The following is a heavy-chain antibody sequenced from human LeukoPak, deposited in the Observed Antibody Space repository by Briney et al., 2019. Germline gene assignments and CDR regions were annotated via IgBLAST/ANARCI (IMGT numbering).Heavy chain of an antibody. D-gene: IGHD4-11*01. CDR2: ISSSSSSR. Sequence: PGGSLRLSCAASGSTFSSYSMNWVRQAPGKGLEWVSYISSSSSSRLYADSVKGRLTISRDNAKNSLYLQMNSLRDEDTAVYYCAREPPYSNYALDYWGQGTLVTVSS. CDR1: GSTFSSYS. J-gene: IGHJ4*02. V-gene: IGHV3-48*02. CDR3: AREPPYSNYALDY.